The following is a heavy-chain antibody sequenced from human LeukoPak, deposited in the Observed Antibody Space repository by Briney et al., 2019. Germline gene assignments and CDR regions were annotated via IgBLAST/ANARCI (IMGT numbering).Heavy chain of an antibody. D-gene: IGHD3-10*01. J-gene: IGHJ4*02. CDR1: GFTFSSYA. V-gene: IGHV3-23*01. Sequence: PGGSLRLSCAASGFTFSSYAMSWVRQAPGKGLEWVSAISGSGGSTYYEDSVKGRFTISRDNSKNTLYLQMNSLRAEDTAVYYCAKDGYGSGSYYGDYWGQGTLVTVSS. CDR3: AKDGYGSGSYYGDY. CDR2: ISGSGGST.